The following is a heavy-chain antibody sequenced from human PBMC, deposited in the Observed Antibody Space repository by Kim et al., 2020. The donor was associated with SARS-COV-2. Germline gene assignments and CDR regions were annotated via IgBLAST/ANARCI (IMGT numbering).Heavy chain of an antibody. CDR1: GYTFTSYG. V-gene: IGHV1-18*01. Sequence: ASVKVSCKASGYTFTSYGISWVRQAPGQGLEWMGWISAYNGNTNYAQKLQGRVTMTTDTSTSTAYMELRSLRSDDTAVYYCARENPLRWQWLVHEDYGMDVWGQGTTVTVSS. CDR3: ARENPLRWQWLVHEDYGMDV. D-gene: IGHD6-19*01. CDR2: ISAYNGNT. J-gene: IGHJ6*02.